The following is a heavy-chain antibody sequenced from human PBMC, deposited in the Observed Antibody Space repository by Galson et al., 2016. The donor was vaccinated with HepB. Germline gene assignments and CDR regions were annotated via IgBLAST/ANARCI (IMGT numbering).Heavy chain of an antibody. V-gene: IGHV3-23*01. J-gene: IGHJ4*02. CDR3: AKQRHSYGYYFDY. CDR1: GFIFSNYA. Sequence: SLRLSCAASGFIFSNYAMSWVRQAPGKGLEWVSGISGSGGTTNYADSVKGRFTISRDNSKNTFYLQMNSLKVEDTAVYYCAKQRHSYGYYFDYWGQGTLVTVSS. CDR2: ISGSGGTT. D-gene: IGHD5-18*01.